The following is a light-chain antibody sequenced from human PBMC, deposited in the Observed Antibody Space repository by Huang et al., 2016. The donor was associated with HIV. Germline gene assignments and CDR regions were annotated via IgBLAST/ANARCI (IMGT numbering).Light chain of an antibody. J-gene: IGKJ4*01. Sequence: DIQMTQSPSSLSVSVGDRVTITCRAGQSIRNNLNWYQQKPGKAPKLLIYAASSLQSAVPSSFGGSGSGTHFTLTISSLLREDFATYYCQQSYSLPLTFGGGTKVDIK. CDR2: AAS. CDR3: QQSYSLPLT. V-gene: IGKV1-39*01. CDR1: QSIRNN.